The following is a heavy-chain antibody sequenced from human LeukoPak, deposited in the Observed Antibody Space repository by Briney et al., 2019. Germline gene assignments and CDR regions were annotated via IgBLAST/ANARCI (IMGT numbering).Heavy chain of an antibody. J-gene: IGHJ4*02. Sequence: GASVKVSCKASGYTYTSYYMHWMRQAPGQGLEWMGIINPSGGSTSYAQKFQGRVTMTRDTSTSTVYMELSSLRSEDTAVYYCARGVYSSSPEPPFDYWGQGTLVTVSS. D-gene: IGHD6-6*01. V-gene: IGHV1-46*01. CDR2: INPSGGST. CDR3: ARGVYSSSPEPPFDY. CDR1: GYTYTSYY.